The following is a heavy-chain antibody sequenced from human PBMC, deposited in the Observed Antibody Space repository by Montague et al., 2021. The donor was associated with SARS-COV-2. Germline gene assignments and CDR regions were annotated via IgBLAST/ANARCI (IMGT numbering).Heavy chain of an antibody. CDR3: ARDLGRTGYYYGLDV. J-gene: IGHJ6*02. V-gene: IGHV4-31*03. D-gene: IGHD3/OR15-3a*01. CDR2: FYYSGST. Sequence: TLSLTCTVSGGSLSSGGYYWSRIRQLPGKGLEWLGHFYYSGSTYYNPSLKSRVFISADMSKNQFFLNLTSVTAADAAVYYCARDLGRTGYYYGLDVWGQGTTVTVSS. CDR1: GGSLSSGGYY.